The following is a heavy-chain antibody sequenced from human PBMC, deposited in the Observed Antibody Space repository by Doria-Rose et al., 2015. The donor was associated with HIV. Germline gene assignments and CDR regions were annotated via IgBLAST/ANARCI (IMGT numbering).Heavy chain of an antibody. D-gene: IGHD3-3*01. J-gene: IGHJ6*03. V-gene: IGHV3-9*01. Sequence: VQLVQPGRGLVQPGRSLRLSCVGSGFSFESYAMHWVRLAPGKGLEWVAGISWDSGAKGNADSVEGRFTISRDNAKKSVYLEMRSLRPEDTAFYYCAKAPIIGPKYYFYMDVWGKGTSVTVSS. CDR1: GFSFESYA. CDR3: AKAPIIGPKYYFYMDV. CDR2: ISWDSGAK.